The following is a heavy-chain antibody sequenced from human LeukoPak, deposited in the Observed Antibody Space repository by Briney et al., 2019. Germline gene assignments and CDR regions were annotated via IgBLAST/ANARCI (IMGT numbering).Heavy chain of an antibody. D-gene: IGHD3-3*01. J-gene: IGHJ4*02. CDR3: ARGEGLRFLEWLEGYYFDY. Sequence: ASETLSLTCTVSGGSISSYYWSWIRQPPGKGLEWIGYIYYSGSTYYNPSLKSRVTISVDTSKNQFSLKLSSVTAADTAVYYCARGEGLRFLEWLEGYYFDYWGQGTLVTVSS. V-gene: IGHV4-59*12. CDR2: IYYSGST. CDR1: GGSISSYY.